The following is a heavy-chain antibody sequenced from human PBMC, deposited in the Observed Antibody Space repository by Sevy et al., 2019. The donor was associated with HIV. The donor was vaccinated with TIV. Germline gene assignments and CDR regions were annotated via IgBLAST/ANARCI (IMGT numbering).Heavy chain of an antibody. D-gene: IGHD1-26*01. CDR3: AGENAWGRGYS. CDR1: GGSITSLY. V-gene: IGHV4-59*08. Sequence: ETLSLTCTVSGGSITSLYWNWIRQPPGKGLEWIANIYYNGHINYNPSLKSRVTLSLDTSKNQFSLRLNSVTAADTAMYYCAGENAWGRGYSWGQGTLVTVSS. J-gene: IGHJ4*02. CDR2: IYYNGHI.